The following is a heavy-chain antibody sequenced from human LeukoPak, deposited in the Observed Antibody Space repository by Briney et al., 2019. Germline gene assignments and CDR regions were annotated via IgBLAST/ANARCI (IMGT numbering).Heavy chain of an antibody. CDR2: ISDSARTT. D-gene: IGHD4-23*01. J-gene: IGHJ4*02. Sequence: PGGSLRLSCAASGFTFSSYAMSWVREAPGKGLEWVLSISDSARTTYYADSVKGRFPISRDNSKNTVYLQMNSLRAEDTAIYYCAKRWSYIDYWGQGALVTVSS. CDR1: GFTFSSYA. CDR3: AKRWSYIDY. V-gene: IGHV3-23*01.